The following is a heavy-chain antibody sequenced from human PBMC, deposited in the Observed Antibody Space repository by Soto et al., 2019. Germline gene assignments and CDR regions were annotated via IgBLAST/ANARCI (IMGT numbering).Heavy chain of an antibody. J-gene: IGHJ4*02. D-gene: IGHD2-2*01. CDR3: ARDRDYAFDY. V-gene: IGHV3-48*02. CDR1: GITLITNT. CDR2: ISPDGSM. Sequence: GGPLRLSCTASGITLITNTTNWVRQAPGKGLEWISYISPDGSMYYADSVKSRFTISRDNAKNSLFLQMNSLRDEDTAGDYCARDRDYAFDYWGLGTLVTVSS.